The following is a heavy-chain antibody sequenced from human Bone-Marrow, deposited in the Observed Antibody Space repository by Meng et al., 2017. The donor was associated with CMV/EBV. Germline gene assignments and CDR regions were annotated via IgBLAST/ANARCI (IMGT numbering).Heavy chain of an antibody. CDR2: IDPSDSYT. J-gene: IGHJ4*02. CDR3: ARRICSSTSCPYDY. V-gene: IGHV5-10-1*01. CDR1: GYSFTSYW. D-gene: IGHD2-2*01. Sequence: GSGYSFTSYWISWVRQMPGNGLEWMGRIDPSDSYTNYSPSFQGHVTISADKSISTAYLQWSSLKASDTAMYYCARRICSSTSCPYDYWGQGTLVTVSS.